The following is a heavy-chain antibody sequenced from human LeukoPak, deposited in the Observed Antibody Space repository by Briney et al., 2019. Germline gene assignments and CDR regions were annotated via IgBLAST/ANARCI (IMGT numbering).Heavy chain of an antibody. CDR1: GGSFSGYY. J-gene: IGHJ4*02. V-gene: IGHV4-34*01. Sequence: SGTLSLTCAVYGGSFSGYYWSWIRQPPGKGLEWIGEINHSGSTNYNPSLKSRVTISVDTSKNQFSLKLSSVTAADTAVYYCARLLPSARSDYWGQGTLVTVSS. D-gene: IGHD6-6*01. CDR2: INHSGST. CDR3: ARLLPSARSDY.